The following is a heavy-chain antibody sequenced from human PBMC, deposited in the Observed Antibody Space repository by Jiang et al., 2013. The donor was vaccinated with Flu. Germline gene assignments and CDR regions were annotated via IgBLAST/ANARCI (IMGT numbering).Heavy chain of an antibody. D-gene: IGHD6-6*01. J-gene: IGHJ4*02. V-gene: IGHV3-30-3*01. CDR3: ARDLDPSGYSSSSVEGLPDY. Sequence: GLEWVAVISYDGSNKYYADSVKGRFTISRDNSKNTLYLQMNSLRAEDTAVYYCARDLDPSGYSSSSVEGLPDYWGQGTLVTVSS. CDR2: ISYDGSNK.